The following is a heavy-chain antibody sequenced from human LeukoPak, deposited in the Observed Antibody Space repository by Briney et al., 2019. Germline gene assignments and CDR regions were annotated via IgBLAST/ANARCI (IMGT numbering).Heavy chain of an antibody. V-gene: IGHV4-39*01. CDR1: GGSISSSSYD. Sequence: SETLSLTCTVAGGSISSSSYDWGWIRQPPGKGLEWIESIYYSGSTYNNRSLKRRFTKTVDTSKTHFSLKLSSVTAADTAVYYCARCVRGGNSNFDYWGQGTLVTVSS. D-gene: IGHD4-23*01. CDR3: ARCVRGGNSNFDY. J-gene: IGHJ4*02. CDR2: IYYSGST.